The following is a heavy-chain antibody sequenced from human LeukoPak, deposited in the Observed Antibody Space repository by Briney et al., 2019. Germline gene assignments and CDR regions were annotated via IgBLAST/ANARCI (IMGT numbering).Heavy chain of an antibody. Sequence: PSETLSLTCTVSGGSISSYYWSWIRQPPGKGLEWIGYIYYSGSTNYNPSLKSRVTISVDTSKNQFSLKLSSLTAADTAVYYCARGLTVGTVTYFGYWGQGTLVTVSS. CDR3: ARGLTVGTVTYFGY. D-gene: IGHD4-23*01. CDR1: GGSISSYY. V-gene: IGHV4-59*01. J-gene: IGHJ4*02. CDR2: IYYSGST.